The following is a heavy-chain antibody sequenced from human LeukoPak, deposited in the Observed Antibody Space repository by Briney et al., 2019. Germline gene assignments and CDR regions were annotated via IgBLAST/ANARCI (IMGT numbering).Heavy chain of an antibody. D-gene: IGHD3-9*01. J-gene: IGHJ4*02. CDR3: AKDQRPGYSTYYFDY. CDR1: GFTFSSYG. V-gene: IGHV3-30*02. Sequence: GGSLRLSCAASGFTFSSYGMHGVRQAPGKGLEGVAVIWYGGSNKYYADSVKGRFTISRDNSKNTLYLQMNSLRAEDTAVYYCAKDQRPGYSTYYFDYWGQGTLVTVSS. CDR2: IWYGGSNK.